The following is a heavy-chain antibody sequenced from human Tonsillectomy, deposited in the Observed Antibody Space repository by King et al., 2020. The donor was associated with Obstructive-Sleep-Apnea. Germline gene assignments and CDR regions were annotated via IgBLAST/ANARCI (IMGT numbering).Heavy chain of an antibody. J-gene: IGHJ4*02. Sequence: VQLQQWGAGLLKPSETLSLTCALDGGSFSGYYWSWFRQPPGKGLEWIGEINHSGSTNYKPSLKSRVTISVDTSKNQFSLELSSVTAADTAVYYCARGVLGAMAYFDYWGQGTLVTVSS. CDR3: ARGVLGAMAYFDY. V-gene: IGHV4-34*01. CDR2: INHSGST. D-gene: IGHD5-18*01. CDR1: GGSFSGYY.